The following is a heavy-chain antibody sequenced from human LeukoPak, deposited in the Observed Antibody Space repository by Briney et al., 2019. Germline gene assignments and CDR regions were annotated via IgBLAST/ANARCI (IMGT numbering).Heavy chain of an antibody. CDR1: GDSVSSNSAA. CDR3: ARDIRSGAAAPYYFDY. J-gene: IGHJ4*02. Sequence: SQTLSLTCALSGDSVSSNSAAWNWIRHSPSRGLEWLGRTYYRSKSYNDYAVSVKSRITINPDTSKNQFSLQLNSVTPEDTAVYYCARDIRSGAAAPYYFDYWGQGTLVTVSS. V-gene: IGHV6-1*01. D-gene: IGHD6-13*01. CDR2: TYYRSKSYN.